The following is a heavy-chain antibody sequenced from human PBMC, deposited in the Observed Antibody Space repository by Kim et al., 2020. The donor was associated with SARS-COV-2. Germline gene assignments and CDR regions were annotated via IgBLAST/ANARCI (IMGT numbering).Heavy chain of an antibody. J-gene: IGHJ5*02. D-gene: IGHD3-10*01. Sequence: ASVKVSCKVSGYTLTELSMHWVRQAPGKGLEWMGGFDPEDGETIYAQKFQGRVTMTEDTSTDTAYMELSSLRSEDTAVYYCAAHYYGSGSYPVWFDPWGQGTLVTVSS. CDR3: AAHYYGSGSYPVWFDP. CDR2: FDPEDGET. V-gene: IGHV1-24*01. CDR1: GYTLTELS.